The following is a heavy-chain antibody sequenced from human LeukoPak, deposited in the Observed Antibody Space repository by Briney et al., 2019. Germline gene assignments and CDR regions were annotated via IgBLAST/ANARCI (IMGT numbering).Heavy chain of an antibody. CDR3: ARKLYVVREVTFLNWFDP. J-gene: IGHJ5*02. D-gene: IGHD3-10*01. Sequence: SETLSLTCTVSGNSISSGDNYWSWIRQPAGKGLEWIGRIYTSGSTNYNPSLKSRVTISVDTSKNQFSLRLSSVTAADTAIYYCARKLYVVREVTFLNWFDPWGQGTLVTVSS. CDR1: GNSISSGDNY. V-gene: IGHV4-61*02. CDR2: IYTSGST.